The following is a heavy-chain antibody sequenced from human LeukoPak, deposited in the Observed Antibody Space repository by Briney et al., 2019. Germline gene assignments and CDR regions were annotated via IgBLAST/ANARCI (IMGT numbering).Heavy chain of an antibody. CDR3: ASLWGSKQVATEG. Sequence: SVKVSCKASGGTFSSYAISWVRQAPGQGLEWMGRIIPIFGTANYAQKFQGRVTITTDESTSTAYMELSSLRSEDTAVYYCASLWGSKQVATEGWGQGTLVTVSS. D-gene: IGHD5-12*01. CDR2: IIPIFGTA. CDR1: GGTFSSYA. V-gene: IGHV1-69*05. J-gene: IGHJ4*02.